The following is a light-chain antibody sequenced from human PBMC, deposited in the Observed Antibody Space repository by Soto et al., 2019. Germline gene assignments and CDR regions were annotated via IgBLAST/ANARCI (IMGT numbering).Light chain of an antibody. J-gene: IGLJ1*01. V-gene: IGLV2-14*01. CDR1: SSDVGGYNY. Sequence: QSVLTQPASVSGSPGQSITISCTGTSSDVGGYNYVSWYQQHPGKAPKVMIYDVSNRPSGVSNRFSGSKSANTASLTIFGLQAEDEADYFCSSYTDFSLYVFGTGTKVTVL. CDR3: SSYTDFSLYV. CDR2: DVS.